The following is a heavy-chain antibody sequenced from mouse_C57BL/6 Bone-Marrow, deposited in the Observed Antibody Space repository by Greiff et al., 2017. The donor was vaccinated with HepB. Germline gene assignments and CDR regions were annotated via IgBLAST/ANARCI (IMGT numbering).Heavy chain of an antibody. Sequence: EVKLMESGGGLVKPGGSLKLSCAASGFTFSDYYMAWVRQVPEKGLEWVANINYDGSSTYYLDSLKSRFIISRDNAKNILYLQMSSLKSEDTATYYCARERSFYAMDYWGQGTSVTVSS. CDR3: ARERSFYAMDY. CDR1: GFTFSDYY. CDR2: INYDGSST. V-gene: IGHV5-16*01. D-gene: IGHD1-1*01. J-gene: IGHJ4*01.